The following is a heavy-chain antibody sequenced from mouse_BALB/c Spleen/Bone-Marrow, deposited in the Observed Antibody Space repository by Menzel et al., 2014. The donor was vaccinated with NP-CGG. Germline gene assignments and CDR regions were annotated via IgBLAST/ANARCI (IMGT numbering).Heavy chain of an antibody. D-gene: IGHD2-4*01. CDR2: IWGDGST. Sequence: ESGPGLVAPSQSLSITCTVSGFSLTGYGVSWVRQPPGKGLGWLGMIWGDGSTDYNSALKSRLSINKDNSKSQVFLKMNSLQTDDTARYYCARDSFLITRALDYWGQGTSVTVSS. V-gene: IGHV2-6-7*01. CDR3: ARDSFLITRALDY. J-gene: IGHJ4*01. CDR1: GFSLTGYG.